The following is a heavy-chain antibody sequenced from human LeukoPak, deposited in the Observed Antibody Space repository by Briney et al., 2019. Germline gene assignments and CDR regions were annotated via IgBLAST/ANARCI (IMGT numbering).Heavy chain of an antibody. D-gene: IGHD3/OR15-3a*01. V-gene: IGHV1-46*01. J-gene: IGHJ4*02. CDR3: ARETPGTGAFDY. CDR2: INPSGAST. Sequence: ASVKASCKTSGYTFTSYFIHWVRQAPGQGLEWMGIINPSGASTSYAQRFQGRVTMTRDMSTSTVYMELSSLRSEDTAVYYCARETPGTGAFDYWGQGTLVTVSS. CDR1: GYTFTSYF.